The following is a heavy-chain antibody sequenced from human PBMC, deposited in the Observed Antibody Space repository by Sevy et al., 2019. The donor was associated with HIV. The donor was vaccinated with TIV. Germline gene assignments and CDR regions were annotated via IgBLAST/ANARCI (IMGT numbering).Heavy chain of an antibody. CDR2: ISSSSNYI. V-gene: IGHV3-21*01. D-gene: IGHD5-12*01. CDR1: GFTFSSYT. Sequence: GGSLRLSCAASGFTFSSYTINWVRQAPGKGLEWVSSISSSSNYIYYADSVKGRFTISRDNAKNSLYLQMNSLRAEDTAVYYCARVYSGYYSSWGQRTLVTVSS. CDR3: ARVYSGYYSS. J-gene: IGHJ5*02.